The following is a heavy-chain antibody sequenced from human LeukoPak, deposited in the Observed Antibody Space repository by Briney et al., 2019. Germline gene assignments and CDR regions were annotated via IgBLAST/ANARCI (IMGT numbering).Heavy chain of an antibody. D-gene: IGHD3-16*01. CDR3: AKYADYYDYVWGSYEN. J-gene: IGHJ4*02. Sequence: GGSLRLSCAASGFTFSSYAMSWVRQAPGKGLEWVSAISGSGGSTYYADSVKGRFTISRDNSKNTLYLQMNSLRAGDTAVYYCAKYADYYDYVWGSYENWGQGTLVTVSS. CDR2: ISGSGGST. V-gene: IGHV3-23*01. CDR1: GFTFSSYA.